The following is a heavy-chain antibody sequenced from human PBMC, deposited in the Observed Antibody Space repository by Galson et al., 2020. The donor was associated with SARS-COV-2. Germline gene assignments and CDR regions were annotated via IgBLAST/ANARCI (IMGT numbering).Heavy chain of an antibody. Sequence: SETLSLTCAVSGGSISSSTNYWGWIRQPPGTGLEWIGSVYYSRSIYYNPSLKSRVTISVDTSKNEFPLRLNAVTAADTAVYYCARHLSSNWYGYYYYGMDVWGQGTTVTVSS. D-gene: IGHD6-13*01. J-gene: IGHJ6*02. V-gene: IGHV4-39*01. CDR3: ARHLSSNWYGYYYYGMDV. CDR1: GGSISSSTNY. CDR2: VYYSRSI.